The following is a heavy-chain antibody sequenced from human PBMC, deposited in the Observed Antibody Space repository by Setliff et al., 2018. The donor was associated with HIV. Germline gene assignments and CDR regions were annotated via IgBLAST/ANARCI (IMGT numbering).Heavy chain of an antibody. CDR2: IYYSGST. V-gene: IGHV4-39*07. CDR1: GGSISSSSYY. J-gene: IGHJ2*01. CDR3: ARLRIAVAGTLYWYFDL. Sequence: SETLSLTCTVSGGSISSSSYYWGWIRQPSGKGLEWIGNIYYSGSTYYNPSFKSRVTISVDTSKNQFSLKPSSVTAADTAVYYCARLRIAVAGTLYWYFDLWGRGTLVTVSS. D-gene: IGHD6-19*01.